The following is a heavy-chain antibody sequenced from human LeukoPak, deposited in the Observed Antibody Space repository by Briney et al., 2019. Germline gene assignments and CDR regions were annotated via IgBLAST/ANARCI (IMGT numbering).Heavy chain of an antibody. CDR1: GSTFDDYA. CDR2: ISGDGGST. Sequence: GGSLRLSCAASGSTFDDYAMHWCRQAPGKGLEWVSLISGDGGSTYYADSVKGRFTLYRDNSNNYLYLQTISLRTEDTALYYCAKDIGDVPYNWFDPWGQGTLVTVPS. CDR3: AKDIGDVPYNWFDP. V-gene: IGHV3-43*02. D-gene: IGHD2-2*01. J-gene: IGHJ5*02.